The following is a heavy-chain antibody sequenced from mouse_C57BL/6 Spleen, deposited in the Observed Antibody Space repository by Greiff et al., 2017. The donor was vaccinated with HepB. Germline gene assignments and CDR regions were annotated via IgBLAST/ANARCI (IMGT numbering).Heavy chain of an antibody. CDR3: ARPYGSSYRGFAY. CDR2: IYPGDGDT. Sequence: QVQLQQSGAELVKPGASVKISCKASGYAFSSYWMNWVKQRPGKGLEWIGQIYPGDGDTNYNGKFKGKATLTADKSSSTAYMQLSSLTSEDSAVYFYARPYGSSYRGFAYWGQGTLVTVSA. J-gene: IGHJ3*01. D-gene: IGHD1-1*01. V-gene: IGHV1-80*01. CDR1: GYAFSSYW.